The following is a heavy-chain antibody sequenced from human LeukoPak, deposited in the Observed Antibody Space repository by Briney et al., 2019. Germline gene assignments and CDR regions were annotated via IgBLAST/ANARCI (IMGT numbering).Heavy chain of an antibody. CDR1: GFTFSRYS. V-gene: IGHV3-21*04. Sequence: GGSLRLSCAASGFTFSRYSMNWVRQAPGKGLEWVSSISSSGSSIYYADSVKGRFTISRDNAKNSLYLQMNSLRAEDTAVYYCARGPRGVMIPFDYWGQGTLVTVSS. CDR3: ARGPRGVMIPFDY. CDR2: ISSSGSSI. J-gene: IGHJ4*02. D-gene: IGHD3-10*01.